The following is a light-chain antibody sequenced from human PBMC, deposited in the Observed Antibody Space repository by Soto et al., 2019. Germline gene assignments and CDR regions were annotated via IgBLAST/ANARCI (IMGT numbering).Light chain of an antibody. CDR1: SSNIEKNY. Sequence: QSVLTQPPSVSAAPGQKVTISCSGSSSNIEKNYVSWYQQFPGTAPNLLIYENNKRPSGIPDRLSGSKSGASATLDITGLQTGDEADYYCGTWENSLSAVVFGGGTKLTVL. CDR2: ENN. CDR3: GTWENSLSAVV. J-gene: IGLJ2*01. V-gene: IGLV1-51*01.